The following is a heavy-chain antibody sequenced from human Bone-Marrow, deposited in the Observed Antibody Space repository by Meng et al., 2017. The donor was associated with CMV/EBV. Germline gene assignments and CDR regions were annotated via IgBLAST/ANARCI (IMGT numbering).Heavy chain of an antibody. D-gene: IGHD6-19*01. CDR2: IKQDGSEK. CDR3: AREAPVAVLRGYYYYGMDV. V-gene: IGHV3-7*01. Sequence: GESLKISCAASGFTFSSYWMSWVRQAPGKGLEWVANIKQDGSEKYYVDSVKGRFIISKDNAKSSLYLQMNSLRAEDTAVYYCAREAPVAVLRGYYYYGMDVWGQGTTVTVSS. J-gene: IGHJ6*02. CDR1: GFTFSSYW.